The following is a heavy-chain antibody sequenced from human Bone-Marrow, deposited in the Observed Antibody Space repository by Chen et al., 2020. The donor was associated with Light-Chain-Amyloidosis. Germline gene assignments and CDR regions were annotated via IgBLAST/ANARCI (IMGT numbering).Heavy chain of an antibody. Sequence: EVQLVESGGGLVQPGGSLRLSCAASGFSFRSYWMTWVRQVSGKGLVWVAKRKEDGKKKYYVDSVKGRFTISRDNAKNSLYLQMNNWRVEDTAVYYCAGDRGWFDPWGQGTLVTVSS. CDR2: RKEDGKKK. CDR1: GFSFRSYW. J-gene: IGHJ5*02. CDR3: AGDRGWFDP. V-gene: IGHV3-7*01.